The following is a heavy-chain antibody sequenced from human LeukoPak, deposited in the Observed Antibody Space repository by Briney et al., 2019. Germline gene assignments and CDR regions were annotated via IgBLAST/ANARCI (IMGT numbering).Heavy chain of an antibody. J-gene: IGHJ4*02. V-gene: IGHV3-23*01. D-gene: IGHD3-16*02. CDR1: GFTFSSYA. CDR3: AKDYRDGHDYGDY. Sequence: GGSLRLSCAASGFTFSSYAMSWVRQAPGKGLGWVSAISGSGGSTYYADSVKGRFTISRDNSKNTLYLQMNSLRAEDTAVYYCAKDYRDGHDYGDYWGQGTLVTVSS. CDR2: ISGSGGST.